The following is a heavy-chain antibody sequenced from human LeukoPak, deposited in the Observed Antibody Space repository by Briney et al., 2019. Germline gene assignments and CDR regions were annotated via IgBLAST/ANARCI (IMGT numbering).Heavy chain of an antibody. Sequence: GGSLRLSCAASGFTLSSYWMSWVRQAPGKGLGWVANIKQDGSEKYYVDSVKGRFTISRDNAKNSLYLQMNSLRAEDTAVYYCARMRPYYFDYWGQGTLVTVSS. CDR1: GFTLSSYW. CDR2: IKQDGSEK. V-gene: IGHV3-7*01. J-gene: IGHJ4*02. CDR3: ARMRPYYFDY.